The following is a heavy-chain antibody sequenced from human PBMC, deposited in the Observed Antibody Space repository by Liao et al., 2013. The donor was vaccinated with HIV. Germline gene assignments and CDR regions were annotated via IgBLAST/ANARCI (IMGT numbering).Heavy chain of an antibody. J-gene: IGHJ4*02. CDR3: ARGLSKGHLDF. CDR2: VHASGST. Sequence: QVQLQESGPGLVKPSQTLSLTCTVSGSIDSIRSGNYYWSWIRQSAGKGLEWIGRVHASGSTNYNPSFKSRVIISQDTSKTQFSLTLSSVTAADTAIYYCARGLSKGHLDFWGQGVLVTVSS. CDR1: GSIDSIRSGNYY. D-gene: IGHD4-11*01. V-gene: IGHV4-61*02.